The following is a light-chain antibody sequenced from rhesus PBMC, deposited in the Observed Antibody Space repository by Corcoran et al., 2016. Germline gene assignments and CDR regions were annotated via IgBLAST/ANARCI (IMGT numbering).Light chain of an antibody. CDR3: QQGYRTPYS. J-gene: IGKJ2*01. CDR2: AAS. Sequence: DIQMSQSPSSLSASVGDKVTITCRASQDISNALAWYPQKQGKAPKVLIYAASSLESGVPSRFSGGRSVTDFTLTISNLQPEDFATYYCQQGYRTPYSFGQGTKLEIK. CDR1: QDISNA. V-gene: IGKV1-33*02.